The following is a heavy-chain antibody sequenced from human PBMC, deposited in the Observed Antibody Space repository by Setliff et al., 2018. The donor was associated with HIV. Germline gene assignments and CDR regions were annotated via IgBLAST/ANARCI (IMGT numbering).Heavy chain of an antibody. J-gene: IGHJ4*02. Sequence: ASVKVSCKASGYTFTSYYLNWVRQAPGQGLEWMGIINPSGGNTKYAQKFQGRVTMTRDTSTSTVYMELSSLRSEDTALYYCASSGGYPDYFDYWGQGTLVTVSS. D-gene: IGHD1-26*01. CDR1: GYTFTSYY. V-gene: IGHV1-46*01. CDR2: INPSGGNT. CDR3: ASSGGYPDYFDY.